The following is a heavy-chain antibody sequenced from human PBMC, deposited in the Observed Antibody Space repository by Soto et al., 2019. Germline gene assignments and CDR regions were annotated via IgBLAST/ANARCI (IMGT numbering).Heavy chain of an antibody. V-gene: IGHV6-1*01. CDR2: TYYRSKWYN. D-gene: IGHD6-6*01. CDR3: ARDHIAARHNWFDP. J-gene: IGHJ5*02. Sequence: SQTLSLTCAISGDSVSSNSAAWNWIRQSPSRGLGWLGRTYYRSKWYNDYAVSVKSRITINPDTSKNQFSLQLNSVTPEDTAVYYCARDHIAARHNWFDPWGQGTLVTVS. CDR1: GDSVSSNSAA.